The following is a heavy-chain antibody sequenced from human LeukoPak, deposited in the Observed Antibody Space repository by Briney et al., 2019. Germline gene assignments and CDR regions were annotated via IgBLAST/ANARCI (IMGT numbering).Heavy chain of an antibody. D-gene: IGHD1/OR15-1a*01. V-gene: IGHV1-18*01. CDR1: GYTFTSYG. J-gene: IGHJ4*02. CDR3: AVIAINRASTNY. CDR2: ISAYNGNT. Sequence: ASVKVSRKASGYTFTSYGISWVRQAPGQGLEWMGWISAYNGNTNYAQHLQVRVTMTTDTSTNTAYMELRSLRSDDTAVYYCAVIAINRASTNYWGQGTLVTVSA.